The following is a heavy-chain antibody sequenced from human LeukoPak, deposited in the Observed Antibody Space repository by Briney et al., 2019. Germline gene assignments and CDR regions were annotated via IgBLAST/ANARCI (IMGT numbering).Heavy chain of an antibody. CDR2: ISGSGGST. D-gene: IGHD2-15*01. J-gene: IGHJ4*02. CDR3: AKTGVGYCTGGSCSAADY. V-gene: IGHV3-23*01. Sequence: GGSLRLSCAASGFTFSSYAKSWVRQAPGKGLEWVSAISGSGGSTNYADSVKGRFTISRDNSKNTLYLQMNSLRAEDTAVFYCAKTGVGYCTGGSCSAADYWGQGTLVTVSS. CDR1: GFTFSSYA.